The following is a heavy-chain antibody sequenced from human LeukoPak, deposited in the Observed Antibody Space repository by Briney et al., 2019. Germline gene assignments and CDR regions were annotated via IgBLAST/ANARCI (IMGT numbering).Heavy chain of an antibody. CDR3: ATLRIITMMATGY. J-gene: IGHJ4*02. V-gene: IGHV3-21*01. Sequence: GGSLRLSCAASGFTFSSYSMNWVRQAPGKGLEWVSSISSSSSYIYYADSVKGRFTISRDNAKNSLYLQMNSLRAEDTAVYYCATLRIITMMATGYWGQGTLVTVSS. D-gene: IGHD3-22*01. CDR2: ISSSSSYI. CDR1: GFTFSSYS.